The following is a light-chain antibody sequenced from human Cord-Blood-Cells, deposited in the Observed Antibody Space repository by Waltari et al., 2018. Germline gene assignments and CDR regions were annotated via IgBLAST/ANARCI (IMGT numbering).Light chain of an antibody. Sequence: SYELTQPPSVSVSQGQTASITCSGYKLGDKYACWYQQKQGQSPVLVIYQDGKRPSGIPERFSGSNAGNTATLTISGTQAMDEADYYCQAWDSSTVVFGGGTKLTVL. CDR3: QAWDSSTVV. J-gene: IGLJ2*01. V-gene: IGLV3-1*01. CDR2: QDG. CDR1: KLGDKY.